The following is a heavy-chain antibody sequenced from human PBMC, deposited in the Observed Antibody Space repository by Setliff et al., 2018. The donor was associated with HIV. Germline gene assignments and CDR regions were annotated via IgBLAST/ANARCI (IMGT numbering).Heavy chain of an antibody. J-gene: IGHJ4*02. CDR2: IYYSGST. CDR3: ARGRYFGDISDSLFDL. D-gene: IGHD2-21*01. V-gene: IGHV4-31*03. Sequence: SETLSLTCTVSGGSISSGGYYWSWIRQHPGKGLEWIGYIYYSGSTFYNPSLESRLIISVDPRKNQFSLKLSSVTAADTAVYYCARGRYFGDISDSLFDLWGQGTLVTVSS. CDR1: GGSISSGGYY.